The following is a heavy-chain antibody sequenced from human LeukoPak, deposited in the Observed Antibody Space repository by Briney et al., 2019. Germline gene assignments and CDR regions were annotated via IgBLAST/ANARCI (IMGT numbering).Heavy chain of an antibody. Sequence: ASVRVSCKASGYTFTRYYMHWVRQAPGQGLEWMGWINPNSGGTNYAQKFQGWVTMTRDTSISTAYMELSRLRSDDTAVYYCARSRIAAAGYYYYGMDVWGKGTTVTVSS. CDR1: GYTFTRYY. CDR2: INPNSGGT. V-gene: IGHV1-2*04. D-gene: IGHD6-13*01. J-gene: IGHJ6*04. CDR3: ARSRIAAAGYYYYGMDV.